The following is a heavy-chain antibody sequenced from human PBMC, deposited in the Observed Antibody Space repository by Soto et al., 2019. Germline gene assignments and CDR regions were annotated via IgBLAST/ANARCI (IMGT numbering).Heavy chain of an antibody. CDR2: INHSGST. CDR1: GGSFSGYY. D-gene: IGHD2-15*01. V-gene: IGHV4-34*01. CDR3: ARIGIGSDY. Sequence: SESLSLTCAVYGGSFSGYYWSWIRQPPGKGLQWIGEINHSGSTNYNPSLKSRVTISVDTSKNQFSLKLSSVTAADTAVYYCARIGIGSDYWGQGTLVTVSS. J-gene: IGHJ4*02.